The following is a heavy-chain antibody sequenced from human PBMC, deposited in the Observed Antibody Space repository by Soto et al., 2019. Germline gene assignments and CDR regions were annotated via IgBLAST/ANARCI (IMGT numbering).Heavy chain of an antibody. CDR3: ARHYYATYYFDY. Sequence: QLQLQESGPGLVKPSETLSLTCTVSGGSISSSNYYWGWIRQPPGKGLEWIGSIYSSGSTYYIPSLKGRLTISVATSKNQFPLKLTSVTAAATAVFYCARHYYATYYFDYWGQGTLVTVSS. V-gene: IGHV4-39*01. D-gene: IGHD3-22*01. CDR2: IYSSGST. CDR1: GGSISSSNYY. J-gene: IGHJ4*02.